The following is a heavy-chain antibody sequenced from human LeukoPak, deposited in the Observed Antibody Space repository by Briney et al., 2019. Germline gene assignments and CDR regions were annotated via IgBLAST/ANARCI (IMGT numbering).Heavy chain of an antibody. D-gene: IGHD1-14*01. Sequence: PGGSLRLSCAASGFTFSSYAMSWVRQAPGKGLEWVSYISSSSSTIYYADSVKGRFTISRDNAKNSLYLQMNSLRAEDTAVYYCARSVAPEGYDAFDIWGQGTMVTVSS. J-gene: IGHJ3*02. CDR1: GFTFSSYA. CDR3: ARSVAPEGYDAFDI. V-gene: IGHV3-48*04. CDR2: ISSSSSTI.